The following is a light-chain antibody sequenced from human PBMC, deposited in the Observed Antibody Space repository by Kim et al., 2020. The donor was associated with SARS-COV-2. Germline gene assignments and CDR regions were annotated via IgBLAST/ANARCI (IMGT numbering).Light chain of an antibody. V-gene: IGKV1-5*03. CDR1: QSISTW. J-gene: IGKJ2*01. Sequence: DIQMTQSPATLSASVGDRVTITCRASQSISTWLAWYQQKPGKAPKLLIYKASTLERGVPSRFSGSGSGTPFTLTISSLQPDDSATYYCQQFQSYTYTFGQGTKLEI. CDR3: QQFQSYTYT. CDR2: KAS.